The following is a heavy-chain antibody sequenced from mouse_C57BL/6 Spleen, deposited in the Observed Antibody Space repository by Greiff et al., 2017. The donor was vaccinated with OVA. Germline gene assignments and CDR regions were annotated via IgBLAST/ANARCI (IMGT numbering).Heavy chain of an antibody. Sequence: VQLKQSGPELVKPGASVKISCKASGYAFSGSWMNWVQQRPGKGLEWIGLIYPGDGDTNYNGKFKGKATLTADKSSSTAYMQLSSLTSEDSAVYFCARRGVVAYYAMDDWGQGTSVTVSS. CDR3: ARRGVVAYYAMDD. J-gene: IGHJ4*01. CDR2: IYPGDGDT. CDR1: GYAFSGSW. D-gene: IGHD1-1*01. V-gene: IGHV1-82*01.